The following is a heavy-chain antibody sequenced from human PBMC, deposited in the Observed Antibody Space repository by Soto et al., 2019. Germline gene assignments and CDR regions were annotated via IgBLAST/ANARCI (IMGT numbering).Heavy chain of an antibody. V-gene: IGHV1-69*01. J-gene: IGHJ6*02. CDR2: IIPIFGTA. CDR3: ARAPPLDDYVWGSYRSAMDG. D-gene: IGHD3-16*02. CDR1: GGTLSSYA. Sequence: SVTVSCRASGGTLSSYAISWVRPAPGPVLEWMGGIIPIFGTANYAQKFQGRVTITADESTSTAYMELSSLRSEDTAVYYCARAPPLDDYVWGSYRSAMDGWGQGTTVTVSS.